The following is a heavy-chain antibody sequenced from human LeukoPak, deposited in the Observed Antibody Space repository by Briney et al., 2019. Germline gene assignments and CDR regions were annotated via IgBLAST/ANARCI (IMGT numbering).Heavy chain of an antibody. CDR3: AKGGRFDILTSSDY. CDR2: INSNGDEI. D-gene: IGHD3-9*01. CDR1: GFTFSTYA. J-gene: IGHJ4*02. Sequence: GGSLRLSCAASGFTFSTYAMTWVRQAPGKGLEWVSGINSNGDEIYYADSVRGRFTISRDNSKDTLYLQMNSLRAEDTAIYYCAKGGRFDILTSSDYWGQGTLVTVSS. V-gene: IGHV3-23*01.